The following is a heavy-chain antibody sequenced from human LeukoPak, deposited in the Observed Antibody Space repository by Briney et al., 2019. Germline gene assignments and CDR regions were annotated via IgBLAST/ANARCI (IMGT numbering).Heavy chain of an antibody. CDR3: AREVAGTEGVNYYYYMDV. V-gene: IGHV4-34*01. Sequence: SETLSLTCAVYGGSFSGYYWSWIRQPPGKGLEWIGEINHSGSTYYNPSLKSRVTISVDTSKNQFSLKLSSVTAADTAVYYCAREVAGTEGVNYYYYMDVWGKGTTVTVSS. D-gene: IGHD6-19*01. CDR1: GGSFSGYY. J-gene: IGHJ6*03. CDR2: INHSGST.